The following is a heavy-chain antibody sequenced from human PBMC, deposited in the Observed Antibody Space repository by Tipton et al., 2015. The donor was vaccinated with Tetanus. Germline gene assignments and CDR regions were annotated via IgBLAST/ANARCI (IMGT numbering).Heavy chain of an antibody. J-gene: IGHJ5*02. CDR1: GDFASLSY. CDR3: ARGLFCANGICSALLFDP. Sequence: TLSLTCTVSGDFASLSYWSWIRQPVGKSLEWLGRISTSGNTHYNPSLKGRVTMSLDTPKKQFSLTLTSVTAADTAVYYCARGLFCANGICSALLFDPWGQGTQVTVSS. D-gene: IGHD2-8*01. CDR2: ISTSGNT. V-gene: IGHV4-4*07.